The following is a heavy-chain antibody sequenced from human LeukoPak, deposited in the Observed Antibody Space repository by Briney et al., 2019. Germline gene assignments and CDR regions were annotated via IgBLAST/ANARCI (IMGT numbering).Heavy chain of an antibody. CDR2: IYTSGST. J-gene: IGHJ4*02. CDR1: GGSISSYY. Sequence: SETLSLTCTVSGGSISSYYWSWIRQPAGKGLEWIGRIYTSGSTNYNPSLKSRVTTSVDTSKNQFSLKLSSVTAADTAVYYCARGRVGSGSYYDDYWGQGTLVTVSS. D-gene: IGHD3-10*01. CDR3: ARGRVGSGSYYDDY. V-gene: IGHV4-4*07.